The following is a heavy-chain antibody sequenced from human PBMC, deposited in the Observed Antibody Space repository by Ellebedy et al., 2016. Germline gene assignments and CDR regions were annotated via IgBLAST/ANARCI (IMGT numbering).Heavy chain of an antibody. Sequence: ASVKVSCKTSGYNFTTYYIHWVRQAPGQGLEWLGIIDPSSGDTSFAQRVQGRVTLTSDASTTTVYMNLFSLKSEDTALYYCARVRRTSSEGMDVWGQGTTVTVSS. J-gene: IGHJ6*02. CDR3: ARVRRTSSEGMDV. D-gene: IGHD6-6*01. V-gene: IGHV1-46*01. CDR2: IDPSSGDT. CDR1: GYNFTTYY.